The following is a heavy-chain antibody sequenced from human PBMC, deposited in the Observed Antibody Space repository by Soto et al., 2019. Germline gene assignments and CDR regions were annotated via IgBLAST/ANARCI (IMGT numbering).Heavy chain of an antibody. D-gene: IGHD6-6*01. CDR1: SGSFSGYY. J-gene: IGHJ1*01. CDR2: ISQSGNT. CDR3: ARAPKVSGSSQTRPDF. V-gene: IGHV4-34*01. Sequence: PSGTLALTCSIYSGSFSGYYWSWIRQPPGKGLEWIGEISQSGNTNYSPSLKSRVSISIDTSKKQFSLNLASVSAADTAVYYCARAPKVSGSSQTRPDFWGQRTLVIGSS.